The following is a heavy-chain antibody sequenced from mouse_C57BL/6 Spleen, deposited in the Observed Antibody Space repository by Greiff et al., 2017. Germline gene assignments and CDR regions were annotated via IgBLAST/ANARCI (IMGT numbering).Heavy chain of an antibody. CDR2: IRNKANGYTT. Sequence: EVKLMESGGGLVQPGASLRLSCAASGFTFTDYYMSWVRQPPGKAPEWLALIRNKANGYTTASPASVKGRLTISRDNSQNILYLQMNTLRAENSATYYCVKAVGGSSSYYFDYWGQGTTLTVSS. V-gene: IGHV7-4*01. D-gene: IGHD1-1*01. CDR3: VKAVGGSSSYYFDY. CDR1: GFTFTDYY. J-gene: IGHJ2*01.